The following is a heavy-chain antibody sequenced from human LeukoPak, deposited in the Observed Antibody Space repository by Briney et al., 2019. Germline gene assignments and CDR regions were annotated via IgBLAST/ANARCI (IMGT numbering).Heavy chain of an antibody. Sequence: ASVKVSCKASGYTFTNNDINWVRQAPGQGLEWLGWVSPNSGGANYAQKFQGRVNMTSDTSIKTLYMELSSLTSDDTAVYYCARDRGSGTLIYYYGLDVWGQGTTVTVSS. D-gene: IGHD3-10*01. V-gene: IGHV1-2*02. CDR3: ARDRGSGTLIYYYGLDV. J-gene: IGHJ6*02. CDR1: GYTFTNND. CDR2: VSPNSGGA.